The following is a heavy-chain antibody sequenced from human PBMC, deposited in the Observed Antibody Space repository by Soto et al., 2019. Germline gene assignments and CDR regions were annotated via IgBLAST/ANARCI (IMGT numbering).Heavy chain of an antibody. CDR3: VRGRVMITFGVVIVIDY. V-gene: IGHV1-8*01. CDR2: INPNTGYT. Sequence: QVQLVQSGAAMKKPGASVKVSCKASGYTFTSYDINWVRQATGQGLEWMGWINPNTGYTDYAQKFQGRVTMTGNTSITTAYMELSILRSEDTAVYYCVRGRVMITFGVVIVIDYWGQGSPVTVSS. CDR1: GYTFTSYD. J-gene: IGHJ4*02. D-gene: IGHD3-16*02.